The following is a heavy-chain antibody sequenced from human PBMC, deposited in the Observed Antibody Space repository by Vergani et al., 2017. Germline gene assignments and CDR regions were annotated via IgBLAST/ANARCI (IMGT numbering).Heavy chain of an antibody. Sequence: EVQLVESGGGLVQPGGSLTLSCAASGFTFSGSAMHWVRQTSGKGLEGIGRIRDKTYNYATAYAVSVKGRFIISRDDSKKTAYLQMNSLRVEDTAMYFCAKDLSYSTAWPHFDSRGQGTLVTVSS. V-gene: IGHV3-73*02. J-gene: IGHJ4*02. D-gene: IGHD4-11*01. CDR1: GFTFSGSA. CDR2: IRDKTYNYAT. CDR3: AKDLSYSTAWPHFDS.